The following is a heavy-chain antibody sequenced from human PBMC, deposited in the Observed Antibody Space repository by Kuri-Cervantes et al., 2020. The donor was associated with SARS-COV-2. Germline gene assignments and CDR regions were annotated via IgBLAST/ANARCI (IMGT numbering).Heavy chain of an antibody. CDR1: GFGLSDYA. J-gene: IGHJ6*03. CDR2: ISYDGSNK. Sequence: GGSLRLSCAASGFGLSDYAVHWVRQAPGKGLEWVAVISYDGSNKYYADSVKGRFTISRDNSKNTLYLQMNSLRAEDTAVYYCARDGPTVTTWFNYYMDVWGKGTTVTVSS. D-gene: IGHD4-11*01. V-gene: IGHV3-30-3*01. CDR3: ARDGPTVTTWFNYYMDV.